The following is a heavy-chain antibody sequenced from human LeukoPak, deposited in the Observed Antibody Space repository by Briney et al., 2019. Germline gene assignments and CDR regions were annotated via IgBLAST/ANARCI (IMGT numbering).Heavy chain of an antibody. Sequence: ASVKVSCKDSGYTFTSYDFNWVRQATGQRPEWMGWMSPNSGDTGYAQKFQDRVTMTRNTSISTAYMDLSSLRSDDTAVYYCARGPPNWGYDYWGPGTLVTVSS. D-gene: IGHD7-27*01. CDR2: MSPNSGDT. CDR3: ARGPPNWGYDY. V-gene: IGHV1-8*01. J-gene: IGHJ4*02. CDR1: GYTFTSYD.